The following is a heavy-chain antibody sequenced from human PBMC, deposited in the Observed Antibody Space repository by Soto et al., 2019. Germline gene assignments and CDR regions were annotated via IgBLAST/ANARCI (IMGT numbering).Heavy chain of an antibody. CDR2: ISGSGGST. D-gene: IGHD3-9*01. V-gene: IGHV3-23*01. CDR3: AKSILTGSGYYYGMDV. CDR1: GFTFSSYA. J-gene: IGHJ6*02. Sequence: GGSLRLSCAASGFTFSSYAMSWVRQAPGKGLEWVSAISGSGGSTSYPDSVKGRFTISRDNSKNTLYLQMNSLRAEDTALYYCAKSILTGSGYYYGMDVWGQGTTVTVSS.